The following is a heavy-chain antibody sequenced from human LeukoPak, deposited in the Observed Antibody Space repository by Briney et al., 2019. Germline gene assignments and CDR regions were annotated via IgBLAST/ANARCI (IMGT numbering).Heavy chain of an antibody. D-gene: IGHD3-22*01. CDR2: IYYSGST. Sequence: PSETPSLTCTVSGXSISSGGYYWSWIRQHPGKGLEWIGYIYYSGSTYYNPSLRSRVTISVDTSKNQFSLKLSSVTAADTAVYYCARGHRVDYYDSSGYDYYYYYGMDVWGQGTTVTVSS. J-gene: IGHJ6*02. V-gene: IGHV4-31*03. CDR3: ARGHRVDYYDSSGYDYYYYYGMDV. CDR1: GXSISSGGYY.